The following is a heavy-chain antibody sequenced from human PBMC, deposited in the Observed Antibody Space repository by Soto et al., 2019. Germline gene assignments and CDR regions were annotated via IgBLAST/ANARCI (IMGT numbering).Heavy chain of an antibody. CDR3: ASGPRIVVVTAAQRAQGGMDV. CDR1: GYTFTGYY. J-gene: IGHJ6*02. V-gene: IGHV1-2*02. CDR2: INPNSGGT. D-gene: IGHD2-2*01. Sequence: ASVKVSCKASGYTFTGYYMHWVRQAPGQGLEWMGWINPNSGGTNYAQKFQGRVTMTRDTSISTAYMELSRLRSDDTAVYYCASGPRIVVVTAAQRAQGGMDVWGQGTTVTVSS.